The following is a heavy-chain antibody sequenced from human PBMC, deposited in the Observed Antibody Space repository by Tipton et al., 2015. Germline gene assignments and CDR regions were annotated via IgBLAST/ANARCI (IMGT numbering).Heavy chain of an antibody. CDR1: GESFSKYY. CDR2: INDSGKS. Sequence: TLSLTCAVSGESFSKYYWSWIRQSPGKGLEWIGEINDSGKSNYNPSLKSRVTISLDTSKNQFSLKLTSVTAADTAVYYCACQDYDSLTRDYQTVDYWGQGTLVTVSS. D-gene: IGHD3-9*01. J-gene: IGHJ4*02. V-gene: IGHV4-34*01. CDR3: ACQDYDSLTRDYQTVDY.